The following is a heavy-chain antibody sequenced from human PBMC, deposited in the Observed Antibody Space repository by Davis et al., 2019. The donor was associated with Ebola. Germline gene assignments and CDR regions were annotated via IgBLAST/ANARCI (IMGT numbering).Heavy chain of an antibody. CDR1: GFTVSSNY. Sequence: GESLKISCAASGFTVSSNYMSWVRQAPGKGLEWVSVIYSDGRTYYADSVKGRFTISRDNSKSSLYLQMNSLRTEDTALYYCAKGSGYYYPGIDYWGRGTLVTVSS. V-gene: IGHV3-53*05. CDR2: IYSDGRT. D-gene: IGHD3-22*01. CDR3: AKGSGYYYPGIDY. J-gene: IGHJ4*02.